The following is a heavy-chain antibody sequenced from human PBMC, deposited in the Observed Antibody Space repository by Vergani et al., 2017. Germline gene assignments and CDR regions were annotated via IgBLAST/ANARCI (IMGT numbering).Heavy chain of an antibody. V-gene: IGHV4-59*13. J-gene: IGHJ6*02. Sequence: QVHLNEAGPGLVKPSETLSLTCTVSGGSFNTYYWSWIRQSPGKGLELIGYIYSTGSTNYNPSLNSRVTMSVDTSKNQFSLKLRSVTAADTAVYFCARVMYRDEASTGYRLEGMDIWGQGTTVTISS. CDR1: GGSFNTYY. CDR3: ARVMYRDEASTGYRLEGMDI. D-gene: IGHD3-9*01. CDR2: IYSTGST.